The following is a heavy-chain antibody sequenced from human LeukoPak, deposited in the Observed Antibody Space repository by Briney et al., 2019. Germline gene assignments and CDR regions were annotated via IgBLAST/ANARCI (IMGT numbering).Heavy chain of an antibody. Sequence: GGSLRLSCAASGFTFSSYAMNWVRQAPGKGLEWVSYISSSGSTIYYADSVKGRFTISRDNAKNSLYLQMNSLRAEDTAVYYCARSKDGSGSSFWDYWGQGTLVTVSS. V-gene: IGHV3-48*04. CDR2: ISSSGSTI. D-gene: IGHD3-10*01. CDR1: GFTFSSYA. CDR3: ARSKDGSGSSFWDY. J-gene: IGHJ4*02.